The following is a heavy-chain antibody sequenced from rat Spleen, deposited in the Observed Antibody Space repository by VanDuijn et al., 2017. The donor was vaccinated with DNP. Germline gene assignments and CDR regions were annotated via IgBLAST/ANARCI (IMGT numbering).Heavy chain of an antibody. Sequence: EVQLVESGGGLEQPGRSLRLSCAASGFTFSDYDMAWVRQAPTKGLEWVTSISSSDYSTYYRDSVKGRFTVSRDNAKSSLYLQMDSLRSEDTATYYCARPGYGGYSGWFAYWGQGVMVTVSS. CDR2: ISSSDYST. J-gene: IGHJ2*01. D-gene: IGHD1-11*01. V-gene: IGHV5S23*01. CDR1: GFTFSDYD. CDR3: ARPGYGGYSGWFAY.